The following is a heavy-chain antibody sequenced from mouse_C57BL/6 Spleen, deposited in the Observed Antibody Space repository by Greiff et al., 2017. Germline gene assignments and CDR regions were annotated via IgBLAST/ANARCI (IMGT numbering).Heavy chain of an antibody. Sequence: QVQLQQPGAELVKPGASVKLSCKASGYTFTSYWMHWVKQRPGRGLEWIGRIDPHSGGTKYNEKFKSKATLTVDKPSSTAYMQLSSLSSEDSAVYYCARPVVDWYFDVWGTGTTVTVSS. CDR3: ARPVVDWYFDV. J-gene: IGHJ1*03. CDR1: GYTFTSYW. V-gene: IGHV1-72*01. CDR2: IDPHSGGT. D-gene: IGHD1-1*01.